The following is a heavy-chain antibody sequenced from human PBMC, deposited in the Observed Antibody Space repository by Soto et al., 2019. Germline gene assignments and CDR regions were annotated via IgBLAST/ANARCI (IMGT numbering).Heavy chain of an antibody. CDR3: ARGVTIFGVVRRNYYYGMDV. CDR1: GGSFSGYY. CDR2: INHSGST. V-gene: IGHV4-34*01. J-gene: IGHJ6*02. D-gene: IGHD3-3*01. Sequence: PSETLSLTCAVYGGSFSGYYWSWIRQPPGKGLEWIGEINHSGSTNYNPSLKSRVTISVDTSKNQFSLKLSSVTAADTAAYYCARGVTIFGVVRRNYYYGMDVWGQGTTVTVSS.